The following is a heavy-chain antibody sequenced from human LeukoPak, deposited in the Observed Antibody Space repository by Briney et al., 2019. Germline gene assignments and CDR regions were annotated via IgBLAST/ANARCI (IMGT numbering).Heavy chain of an antibody. CDR1: GYTFTGYY. CDR3: AILGYCSSTSCLQFDP. J-gene: IGHJ5*02. V-gene: IGHV1-2*02. Sequence: ASVKASCKASGYTFTGYYMHWVRQAPGQGLEWMGWINPNSGGTNYAQKFQGRVTMTRDTSISTAYMELSRLRSDDTAVYYCAILGYCSSTSCLQFDPWGQGALVTVSS. CDR2: INPNSGGT. D-gene: IGHD2-2*01.